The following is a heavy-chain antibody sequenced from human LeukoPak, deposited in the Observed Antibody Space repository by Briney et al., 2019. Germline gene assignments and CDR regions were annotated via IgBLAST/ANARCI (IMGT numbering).Heavy chain of an antibody. CDR1: GGSFSGYY. J-gene: IGHJ4*02. CDR3: ARARIWSYYFDY. Sequence: SETLSLTCAVYGGSFSGYYWSWIRQPPGKGLEWIGYIYYSGSTNYNPSLKSRVTISVDTSKNQFSLKLSSVTAADTAVYYCARARIWSYYFDYWGQGTLVTVSS. CDR2: IYYSGST. V-gene: IGHV4-59*01. D-gene: IGHD2-8*02.